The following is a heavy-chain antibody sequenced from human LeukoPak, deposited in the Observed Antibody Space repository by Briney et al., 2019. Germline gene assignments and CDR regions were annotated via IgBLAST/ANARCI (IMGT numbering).Heavy chain of an antibody. V-gene: IGHV3-74*01. CDR3: ARAGSYRFDY. Sequence: GGSLRLSCAGSGFTFSSYWMRWVRQVPGKGLVWVSRMDTDGRTINYADSVKGRFTISRDNAKNTLYLQMNSLTVEDTAVYYCARAGSYRFDYWGQGTLVIVSS. CDR2: MDTDGRTI. D-gene: IGHD3-16*02. J-gene: IGHJ4*02. CDR1: GFTFSSYW.